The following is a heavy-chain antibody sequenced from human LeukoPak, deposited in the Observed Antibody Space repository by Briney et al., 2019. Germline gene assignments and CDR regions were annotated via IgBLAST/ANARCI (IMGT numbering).Heavy chain of an antibody. V-gene: IGHV3-20*04. D-gene: IGHD3-22*01. CDR2: INWNGGST. J-gene: IGHJ5*02. Sequence: GGSLRLSCAASGFTFDDYGMSWVRQAPGKGLEWVSGINWNGGSTGYADSVKGRFTISSDNAKNTLNLKMNSMRAEDTAVYYCARDLGQYYDTSDNWFDPWGQGTLVTVSS. CDR1: GFTFDDYG. CDR3: ARDLGQYYDTSDNWFDP.